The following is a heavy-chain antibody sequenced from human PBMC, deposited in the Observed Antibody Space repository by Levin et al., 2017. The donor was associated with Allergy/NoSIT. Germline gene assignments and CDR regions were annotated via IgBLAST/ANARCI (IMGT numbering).Heavy chain of an antibody. CDR3: AKNTDRTYEYSKGDH. D-gene: IGHD4-11*01. Sequence: LSFSSSFFPFLSSSLTWVRQAPGKGLEWVSAVGGSGSPTYYAASVKGRFTISLSQSMNTLYLQMTSLRAEDTAVYYCAKNTDRTYEYSKGDHWGQGTLVTVSS. CDR1: FFPFLSSS. V-gene: IGHV3-23*01. CDR2: VGGSGSPT. J-gene: IGHJ4*02.